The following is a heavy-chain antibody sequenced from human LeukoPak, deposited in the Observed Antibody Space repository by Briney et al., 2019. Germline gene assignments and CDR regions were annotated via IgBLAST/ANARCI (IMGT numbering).Heavy chain of an antibody. CDR1: GFGFSSYA. CDR2: ISYDGRNR. Sequence: GGSLRLSCAASGFGFSSYAMHWVRQAPGKGLEWVALISYDGRNRYYADSVKGRFTISRDNSKNTLYLQMSGLRAEDTAVYYCARDLKGSLDFDYWGQGTLVTVSS. V-gene: IGHV3-30*04. J-gene: IGHJ4*02. D-gene: IGHD1-26*01. CDR3: ARDLKGSLDFDY.